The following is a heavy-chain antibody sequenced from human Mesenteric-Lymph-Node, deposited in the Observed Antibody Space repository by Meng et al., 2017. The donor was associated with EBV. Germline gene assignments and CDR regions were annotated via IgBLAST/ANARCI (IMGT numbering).Heavy chain of an antibody. CDR3: ARGTTVLPYFDL. Sequence: VQLVESGGGLFQRGPSLRLSCASSGCTVSGHYMNWVRQAPVKGLEWVSGIYSSGGTYYPDSMEGRFTISRDQSKNTLYLQVNSLRAEDTAKYYCARGTTVLPYFDLWGQGTLVTVSS. CDR2: IYSSGGT. D-gene: IGHD4-17*01. J-gene: IGHJ4*02. CDR1: GCTVSGHY. V-gene: IGHV3-53*01.